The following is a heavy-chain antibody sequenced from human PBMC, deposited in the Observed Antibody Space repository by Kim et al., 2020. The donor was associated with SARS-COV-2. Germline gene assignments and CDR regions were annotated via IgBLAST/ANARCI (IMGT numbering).Heavy chain of an antibody. J-gene: IGHJ4*02. V-gene: IGHV4-38-2*02. CDR3: ARAYNARYFDD. CDR1: SYSISSGYY. D-gene: IGHD3-10*01. CDR2: KHYAESP. Sequence: SETLSLTCTVSSYSISSGYYWGWVRQPPGEGLEWIGTKHYAESPSYNPSLKSRVTVSVDTSKNQFSLTLASVTAADTAVYYCARAYNARYFDDWGQGALVTVSS.